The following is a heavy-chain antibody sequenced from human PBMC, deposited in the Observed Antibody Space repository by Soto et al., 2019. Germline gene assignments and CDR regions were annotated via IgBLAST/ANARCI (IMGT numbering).Heavy chain of an antibody. CDR3: AREGVAVAGTWNY. CDR1: GGSISRCY. J-gene: IGHJ4*02. D-gene: IGHD6-19*01. Sequence: VTISQERGVGGGSISRCYRCCIHKPPGKGLEWIGEINHSGSTNYNPSLKSRVTISVDTSKNQFSLKLSSVTAADTAVYYCAREGVAVAGTWNYWGQGTLVTVSS. CDR2: INHSGST. V-gene: IGHV4-34*01.